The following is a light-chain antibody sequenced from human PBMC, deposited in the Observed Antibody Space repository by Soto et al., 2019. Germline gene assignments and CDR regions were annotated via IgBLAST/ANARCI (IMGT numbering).Light chain of an antibody. CDR1: QSVSNN. Sequence: DIVMTQSPATLSVSPGERATLSCRASQSVSNNLAWYQQKPGQAPRLLIYGASTRATGIPARFSGSGSGSEFTLTISSLQSEDLAVYYCQQYNEWPPWTLGQGTKVEIK. V-gene: IGKV3-15*01. CDR2: GAS. CDR3: QQYNEWPPWT. J-gene: IGKJ1*01.